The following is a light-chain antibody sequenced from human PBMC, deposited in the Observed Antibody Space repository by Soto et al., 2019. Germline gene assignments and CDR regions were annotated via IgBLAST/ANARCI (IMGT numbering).Light chain of an antibody. CDR1: QSIRTS. CDR2: DAS. Sequence: EVVLTQSPATLSLSPWERATLSCRASQSIRTSLAWYQQKPGQAPRLVIFDASNRANGVPARFVGSGSGTDFTLTINSLEPEDFAVYYCQQRNVWPPITFGQGTRLEIK. CDR3: QQRNVWPPIT. J-gene: IGKJ5*01. V-gene: IGKV3-11*01.